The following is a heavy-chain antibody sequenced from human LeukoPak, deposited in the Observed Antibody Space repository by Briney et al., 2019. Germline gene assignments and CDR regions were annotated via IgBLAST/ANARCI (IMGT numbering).Heavy chain of an antibody. CDR1: GGTFSSYA. D-gene: IGHD6-13*01. Sequence: SVKVSCKASGGTFSSYAISWVRQAPGQGLEWMGGIIPIFGTANYAQKFQGRVTITTDESTSTAYMELSSLRSEDTAVYYCTRWAAAGTGGYFDYWGQGTLVTVSS. J-gene: IGHJ4*02. V-gene: IGHV1-69*05. CDR2: IIPIFGTA. CDR3: TRWAAAGTGGYFDY.